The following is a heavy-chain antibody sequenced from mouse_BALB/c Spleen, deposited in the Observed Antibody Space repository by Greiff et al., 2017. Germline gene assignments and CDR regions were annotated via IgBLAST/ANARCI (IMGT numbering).Heavy chain of an antibody. CDR2: IDPENGNT. Sequence: EVKLVESGAELVRPGALVKLSCKASGFNIKDYYMHWVKQRPEQGLEWIGWIDPENGNTIYDPKFQGKASITADTSSNTAYLQLSSLTSEDTAVYYCASPGYYGSSYRYWGQGTTLTVSS. D-gene: IGHD1-1*01. J-gene: IGHJ2*01. V-gene: IGHV14-1*02. CDR3: ASPGYYGSSYRY. CDR1: GFNIKDYY.